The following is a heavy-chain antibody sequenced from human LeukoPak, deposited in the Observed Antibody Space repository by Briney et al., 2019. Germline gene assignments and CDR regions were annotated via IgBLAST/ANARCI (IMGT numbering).Heavy chain of an antibody. CDR1: GFTLSSYG. CDR3: AKEALDYGSGSYYTIYYFDY. J-gene: IGHJ4*02. CDR2: IRYDGSNK. D-gene: IGHD3-10*01. V-gene: IGHV3-30*02. Sequence: GGTLRLSCAASGFTLSSYGMNWVRQAPGKGLEWVAFIRYDGSNKYYADSVKGRFTISRDNSKNTLYLQMNSLRAEDTAVYYCAKEALDYGSGSYYTIYYFDYWGQGTLVTVSS.